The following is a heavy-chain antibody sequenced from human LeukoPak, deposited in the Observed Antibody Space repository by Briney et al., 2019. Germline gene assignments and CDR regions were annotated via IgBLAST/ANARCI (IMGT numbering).Heavy chain of an antibody. Sequence: SQTLSLTCAISGDSVSSNSAAWNWIRQSPSRGLEWLGRTSYTSKWYNNYAVSVKSRITINPDTSKNQFSLQLKSVTPEDTAVYYCARWQHDTAFFDYWGQGTLVTVSS. D-gene: IGHD1-1*01. CDR3: ARWQHDTAFFDY. J-gene: IGHJ4*02. V-gene: IGHV6-1*01. CDR1: GDSVSSNSAA. CDR2: TSYTSKWYN.